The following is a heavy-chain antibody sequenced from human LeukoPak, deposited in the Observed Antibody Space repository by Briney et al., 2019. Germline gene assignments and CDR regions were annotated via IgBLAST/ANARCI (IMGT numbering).Heavy chain of an antibody. CDR3: ARLDRSGGASDAIDY. V-gene: IGHV4-59*02. J-gene: IGHJ4*02. CDR1: GGSVTSDF. D-gene: IGHD3-10*01. CDR2: SHSSGNS. Sequence: KSSETLSLTCIVSGGSVTSDFWSWIRQPPGQGLEWIGYSHSSGNSNYNPSLKSRVTMSVDTSKNQFSLNLSSVTAADTAVYYCARLDRSGGASDAIDYWGQGTLVTVSS.